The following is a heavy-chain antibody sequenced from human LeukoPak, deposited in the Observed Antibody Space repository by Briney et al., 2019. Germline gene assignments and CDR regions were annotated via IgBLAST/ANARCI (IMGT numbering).Heavy chain of an antibody. V-gene: IGHV4-59*01. CDR2: IYDSGST. Sequence: SETLSLTCTVSGGSIRSYYWSWIRQPPGKGLEWIGYIYDSGSTNYNPSLKSRVTISVDTSKNQFSLKLSSVTAADTAVYYCARGRYTFDYWGQGTLVTVSS. D-gene: IGHD1-1*01. J-gene: IGHJ4*02. CDR3: ARGRYTFDY. CDR1: GGSIRSYY.